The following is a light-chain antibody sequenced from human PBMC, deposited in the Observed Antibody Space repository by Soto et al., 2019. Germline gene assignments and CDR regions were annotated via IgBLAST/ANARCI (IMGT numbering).Light chain of an antibody. CDR3: IQFSHFPWT. V-gene: IGKV2-24*01. J-gene: IGKJ1*01. Sequence: VLTQTPLSSPVTLGQPASISCRSSQSLVYSDGNTYLSWLQQRPGQPPRLLIYQVSNRFSGVPDRFSGSGAGTDFTLKISRVEAEDVGVYSCIQFSHFPWTFGQGTKVEIK. CDR2: QVS. CDR1: QSLVYSDGNTY.